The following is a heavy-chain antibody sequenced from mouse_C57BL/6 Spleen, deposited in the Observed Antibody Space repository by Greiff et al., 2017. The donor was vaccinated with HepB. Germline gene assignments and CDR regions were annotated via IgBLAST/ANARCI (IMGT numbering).Heavy chain of an antibody. Sequence: LMESGGGLVQPGGSLKLSCAASGFTFSDYGMAWVRQAPRKGPEWVAFISNLAYSIYYADTVTGRFTISRENAKNTLYLEMSSLRSEDTAMYYCARQGYYAMDYWGQGTSVTVSS. CDR3: ARQGYYAMDY. CDR2: ISNLAYSI. CDR1: GFTFSDYG. V-gene: IGHV5-15*01. J-gene: IGHJ4*01.